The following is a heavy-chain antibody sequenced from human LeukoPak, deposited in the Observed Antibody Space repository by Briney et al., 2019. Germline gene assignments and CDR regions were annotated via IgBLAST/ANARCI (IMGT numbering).Heavy chain of an antibody. CDR3: ARDGFDSWNLDY. CDR2: ISSNGGST. J-gene: IGHJ4*02. CDR1: GFTFSSYA. D-gene: IGHD3/OR15-3a*01. Sequence: GGSLRLSCAASGFTFSSYAMHWVRQAPGKGLEYVSAISSNGGSTYYANSVKGRSTISRDNSKNTLYLQMGSLRAEDMAVYYCARDGFDSWNLDYWGQGTLVTVSS. V-gene: IGHV3-64*01.